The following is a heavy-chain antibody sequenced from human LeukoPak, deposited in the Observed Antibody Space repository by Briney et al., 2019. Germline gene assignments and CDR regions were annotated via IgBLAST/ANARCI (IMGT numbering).Heavy chain of an antibody. D-gene: IGHD6-19*01. CDR1: GFTFSSYA. V-gene: IGHV3-23*01. J-gene: IGHJ3*02. CDR2: ISGSGGST. Sequence: PGGPLRFSCAASGFTFSSYALSWFRQAPGKGWKWFSAISGSGGSTYYADSVKGRFTISRDNSKDTLYRQMNSLSAEATAVHYCAKELMAVVGPDAFDMWGQGTMVSVSS. CDR3: AKELMAVVGPDAFDM.